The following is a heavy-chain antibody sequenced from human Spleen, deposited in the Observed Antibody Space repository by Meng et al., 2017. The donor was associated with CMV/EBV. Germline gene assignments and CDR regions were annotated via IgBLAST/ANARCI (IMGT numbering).Heavy chain of an antibody. V-gene: IGHV1-8*01. D-gene: IGHD3-10*01. CDR2: MNPSSGNT. J-gene: IGHJ5*02. Sequence: SGYAFPRYDVNWVRQATGRGLEWMRWMNPSSGNTAYATKCQGRLTMTRNTSINTAYMDLSSLRSEDTAIYYCTRGRGSTHKGNWFDPWGQGTLVTVSS. CDR1: GYAFPRYD. CDR3: TRGRGSTHKGNWFDP.